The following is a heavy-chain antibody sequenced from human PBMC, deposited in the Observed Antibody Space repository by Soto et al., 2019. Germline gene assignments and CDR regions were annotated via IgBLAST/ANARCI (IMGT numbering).Heavy chain of an antibody. CDR1: GFTFSSYS. CDR3: ARDVASITMVRGHLHV. J-gene: IGHJ6*04. CDR2: ISSSSSYI. Sequence: GSLRLSCAASGFTFSSYSMNWVRQAPGKGLEWVSSISSSSSYIYYADSVKGRFTISRDNAKNSLYLQMNSLRAEDTAVYYCARDVASITMVRGHLHVWGKGTTVTVSS. D-gene: IGHD3-10*01. V-gene: IGHV3-21*01.